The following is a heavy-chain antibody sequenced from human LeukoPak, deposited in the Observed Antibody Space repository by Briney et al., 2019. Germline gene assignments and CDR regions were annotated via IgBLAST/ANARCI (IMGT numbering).Heavy chain of an antibody. CDR2: ISGRTGAT. D-gene: IGHD5-12*01. CDR1: GFTFTTNA. CDR3: AKCGNSGCHLIDY. J-gene: IGHJ4*02. V-gene: IGHV3-23*01. Sequence: GGSLRLSCAASGFTFTTNAMSWVRQAPGKGLEWVSTISGRTGATYYADSEKGRFTISRDNSKSTLYLQMDSLRAEDTAVYYCAKCGNSGCHLIDYWGQGTLVTVSS.